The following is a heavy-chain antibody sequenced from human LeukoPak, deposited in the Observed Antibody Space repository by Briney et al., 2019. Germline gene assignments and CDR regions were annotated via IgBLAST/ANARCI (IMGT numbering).Heavy chain of an antibody. CDR2: IYSGGST. J-gene: IGHJ5*01. D-gene: IGHD3-10*01. V-gene: IGHV3-66*01. CDR3: ARLLWFDY. Sequence: GGSLRLSCAASGFTFSSYSMNWVRQAPGKGLEWVSVIYSGGSTYYADSVKGRFTISRDNSKNTLYLQMNSLRAEDTAVYYCARLLWFDYWGQGTLVTVSS. CDR1: GFTFSSYS.